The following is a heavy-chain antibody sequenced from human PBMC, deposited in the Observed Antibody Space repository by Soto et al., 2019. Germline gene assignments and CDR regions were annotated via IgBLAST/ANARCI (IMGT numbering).Heavy chain of an antibody. CDR3: ASFGYCSGGRCYNRVDI. Sequence: QVQLVQFGAEVKKPGSSVKVSCQASGGTFSSYTISWVRQAPGQGLEWMGRIIPILGTANYAQKFQGRVTITADKSTGTAYMELSSLRSEDTALYYCASFGYCSGGRCYNRVDIWGQGTMVTVSS. CDR1: GGTFSSYT. D-gene: IGHD2-15*01. CDR2: IIPILGTA. J-gene: IGHJ3*02. V-gene: IGHV1-69*08.